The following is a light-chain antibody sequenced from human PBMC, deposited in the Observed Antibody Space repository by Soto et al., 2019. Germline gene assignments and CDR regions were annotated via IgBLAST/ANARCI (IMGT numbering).Light chain of an antibody. CDR3: QQASSLPWT. J-gene: IGKJ1*01. CDR1: QSISNW. Sequence: QMTQSPSSVSASVGDRVTITCRASQSISNWLAWYQQKPGKAPNLLIYAASSLQSGVPSRFSGSGSGTDFTLTISSLQPEDFATYFCQQASSLPWTFGQGTKVEIK. V-gene: IGKV1-12*01. CDR2: AAS.